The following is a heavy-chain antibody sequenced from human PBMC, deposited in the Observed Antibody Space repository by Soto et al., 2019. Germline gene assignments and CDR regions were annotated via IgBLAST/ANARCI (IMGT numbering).Heavy chain of an antibody. J-gene: IGHJ6*03. CDR1: GGSISSGGYY. CDR3: ARDKGWSTAMVTGYYYYYMDV. CDR2: IYYSGST. Sequence: QVQLQESGPGLVKPSQTLSLTCTVSGGSISSGGYYWSWIRQHPGKGLEWIGYIYYSGSTYYNPSLKSRVTISVDTSKNQFSLKLSSVTAADTAVYYCARDKGWSTAMVTGYYYYYMDVWGKGTTVTVSS. D-gene: IGHD5-18*01. V-gene: IGHV4-31*03.